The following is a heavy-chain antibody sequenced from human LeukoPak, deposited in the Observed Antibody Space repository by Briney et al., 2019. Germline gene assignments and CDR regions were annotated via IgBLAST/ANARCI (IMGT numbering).Heavy chain of an antibody. V-gene: IGHV4-34*01. J-gene: IGHJ4*02. D-gene: IGHD6-13*01. CDR1: VGSFCGYY. CDR3: ARHRHSSSWYKFDY. CDR2: INHSGST. Sequence: SETLSLTCAVYVGSFCGYYWSWIREPPGKGVGWSVEINHSGSTNYNPSPKSRVTISVDTSKNKFSLKLSSVTAADTAVYYCARHRHSSSWYKFDYWGQGTLVTVSS.